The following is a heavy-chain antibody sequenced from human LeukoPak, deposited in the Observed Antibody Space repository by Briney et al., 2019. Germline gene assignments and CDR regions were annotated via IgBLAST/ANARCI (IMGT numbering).Heavy chain of an antibody. V-gene: IGHV4-31*03. D-gene: IGHD3-3*01. CDR2: IYYSGST. J-gene: IGHJ4*02. CDR1: GGSISSGGYY. Sequence: SETLSLTCTVSGGSISSGGYYWSWIRQHPGKGLEWIGYIYYSGSTYYNPSLKSRVTISVDTSKNQFSLKLSSVTAADTAVYYCARGVHVSGAIFGVVIEGFDYWGQGTLVTVSP. CDR3: ARGVHVSGAIFGVVIEGFDY.